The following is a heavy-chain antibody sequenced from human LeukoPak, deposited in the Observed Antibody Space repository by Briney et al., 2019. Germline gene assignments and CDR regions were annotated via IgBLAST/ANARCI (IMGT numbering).Heavy chain of an antibody. CDR1: GGSISSYY. D-gene: IGHD6-19*01. Sequence: SETLSLTCTVSGGSISSYYWSWIRQPPGKGLEWIGYIYYSGSTNYNPSLKSRVTIPVDTSKNQFSLKLSSVTAADTAVYYCASFLAVAGTFTFDYWGQGTLVTVSS. J-gene: IGHJ4*02. V-gene: IGHV4-59*01. CDR3: ASFLAVAGTFTFDY. CDR2: IYYSGST.